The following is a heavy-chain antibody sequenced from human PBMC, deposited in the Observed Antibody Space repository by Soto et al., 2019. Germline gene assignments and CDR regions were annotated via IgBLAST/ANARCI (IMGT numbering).Heavy chain of an antibody. CDR3: ARDALRYSSGWFDP. Sequence: GASVKVSCKASGYTFTSYGISWVRQAPGQCLEWMVWISAYNGNTNYAQKLQGRFTMTTDTSTSTAYMELRSLRSDDTAVYYCARDALRYSSGWFDPWGQGTLVTSPQ. V-gene: IGHV1-18*01. D-gene: IGHD6-19*01. J-gene: IGHJ5*02. CDR1: GYTFTSYG. CDR2: ISAYNGNT.